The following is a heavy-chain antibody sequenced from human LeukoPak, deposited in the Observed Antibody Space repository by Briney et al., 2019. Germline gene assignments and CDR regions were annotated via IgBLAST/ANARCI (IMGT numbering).Heavy chain of an antibody. V-gene: IGHV4-39*01. D-gene: IGHD3-10*01. CDR1: GGSISSSSYY. J-gene: IGHJ4*02. CDR3: AGGENGQLLWFGELLPAY. Sequence: SETLSLTWTVSGGSISSSSYYWGWIRQPPGKGLEWIGSIYYSGSTYYNPSLKSRVTISVDTSKNQFSLKLSSVTAADTAVYYCAGGENGQLLWFGELLPAYWGQGTLVTVSS. CDR2: IYYSGST.